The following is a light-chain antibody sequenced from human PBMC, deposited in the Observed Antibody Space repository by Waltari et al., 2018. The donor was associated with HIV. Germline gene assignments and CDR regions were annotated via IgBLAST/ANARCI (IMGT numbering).Light chain of an antibody. V-gene: IGLV1-47*01. Sequence: QSVLTQPPSASGTPGQRVTISCSGSNSNFGANYVYWYQQLPGAAPKLRIYRNSHRPPGVLRRHSGPKSGHVPSLALRGPQPDDDAHYYRATWDYSLSLWVFCGGTKLTVL. CDR2: RNS. CDR1: NSNFGANY. J-gene: IGLJ3*02. CDR3: ATWDYSLSLWV.